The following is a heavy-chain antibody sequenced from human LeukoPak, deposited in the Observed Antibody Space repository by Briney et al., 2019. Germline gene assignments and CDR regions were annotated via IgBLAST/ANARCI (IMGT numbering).Heavy chain of an antibody. V-gene: IGHV3-74*01. D-gene: IGHD3-10*01. J-gene: IGHJ5*02. CDR1: GFTFTTYW. CDR3: VRAGASGTYGQFDA. CDR2: INIDGTTT. Sequence: GGSLRLTCAASGFTFTTYWMHWVRQAPGKGLVWVARINIDGTTTYYADYVKGRFTISRDNAKNTVSLEMSSLIDDDTAVYHCVRAGASGTYGQFDAWGQGALVTVSS.